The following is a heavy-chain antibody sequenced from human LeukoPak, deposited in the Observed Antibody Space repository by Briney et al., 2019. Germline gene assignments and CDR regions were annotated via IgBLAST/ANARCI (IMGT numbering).Heavy chain of an antibody. D-gene: IGHD3-16*01. V-gene: IGHV3-53*01. Sequence: PGGSLRLSCAVSGFTVSDTHMSWVRQAPGEGLEWVSAMYTGGTTYYADSVTGRFTVSRDTSRNTLFLHMNSLRAEDTAVYCCAKDEATSGGGLASWGQGTLVIVSS. CDR3: AKDEATSGGGLAS. CDR2: MYTGGTT. J-gene: IGHJ5*01. CDR1: GFTVSDTH.